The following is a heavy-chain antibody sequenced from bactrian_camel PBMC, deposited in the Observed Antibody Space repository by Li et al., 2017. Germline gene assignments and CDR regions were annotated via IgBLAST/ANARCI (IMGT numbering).Heavy chain of an antibody. Sequence: HVQLVESGGGSVQAGGSLRLACKVSGHLRGRMTWFRRPPGKEREGVARIATGSGNTYYADSVKGRFTISQDNAKNTVYLQMNSLKPEDTAMYYCAARGPHCYTKLSVRDFTYWGQGTQVTVS. CDR1: GHLRGR. D-gene: IGHD2*01. J-gene: IGHJ6*01. CDR2: IATGSGNT. V-gene: IGHV3S63*01. CDR3: AARGPHCYTKLSVRDFTY.